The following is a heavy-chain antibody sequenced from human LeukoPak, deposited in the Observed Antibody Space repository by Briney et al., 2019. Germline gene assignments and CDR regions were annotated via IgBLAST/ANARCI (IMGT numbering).Heavy chain of an antibody. CDR1: GFTFSSYG. CDR3: ARDSSMGSWAQDRGIDY. J-gene: IGHJ4*02. Sequence: PGGSLRLSCAASGFTFSSYGMHWVRQAPGKGLEWVAVIWYDGSNKYYADSVKGRFTISRDNSKNTLYLQMNSLRAEDTAVYYCARDSSMGSWAQDRGIDYWGQGTLVTVSS. CDR2: IWYDGSNK. V-gene: IGHV3-33*01. D-gene: IGHD6-13*01.